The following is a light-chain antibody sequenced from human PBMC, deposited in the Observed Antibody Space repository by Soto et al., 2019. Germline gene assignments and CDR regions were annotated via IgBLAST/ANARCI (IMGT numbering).Light chain of an antibody. Sequence: EVVLTQSPGTLSLSPGEGATLSCRASQSVRGNSLAWYQQKPGQAPRLLIYSVSSRATGIPDRFSGSGSGTDFTLTISRLEPEDCAVYYCQQYGAIPVTFGPGITVDIK. CDR1: QSVRGNS. CDR3: QQYGAIPVT. CDR2: SVS. V-gene: IGKV3-20*01. J-gene: IGKJ3*01.